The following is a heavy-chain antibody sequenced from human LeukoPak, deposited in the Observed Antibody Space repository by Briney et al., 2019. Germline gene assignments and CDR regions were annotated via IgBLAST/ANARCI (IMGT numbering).Heavy chain of an antibody. CDR3: AGDYKRHDYYGGDAFDI. CDR2: ISGSGGST. D-gene: IGHD1-26*01. V-gene: IGHV3-23*01. J-gene: IGHJ3*02. CDR1: GFRFSSYA. Sequence: GGSLRLSCAASGFRFSSYAMSWVRQAPGKGLEWVSAISGSGGSTYYADSVKGRFTISRDNSKNTLYLQMNSLRAEDTAVYYCAGDYKRHDYYGGDAFDIWGQGTMVTVSS.